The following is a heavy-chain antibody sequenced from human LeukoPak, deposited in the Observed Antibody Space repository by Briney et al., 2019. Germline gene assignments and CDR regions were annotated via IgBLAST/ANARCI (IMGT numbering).Heavy chain of an antibody. D-gene: IGHD3-22*01. CDR3: ARAGYDTSGFWYFDL. Sequence: SETLSLTCSVSGGSISNYYWSWIRQPPGKGLEWIGPMYYSGSTNYNPSLKSRATISEDTSKKQFSLKLSSVTAADTAVYYCARAGYDTSGFWYFDLWGRGTLVTVSS. J-gene: IGHJ2*01. CDR2: MYYSGST. CDR1: GGSISNYY. V-gene: IGHV4-59*01.